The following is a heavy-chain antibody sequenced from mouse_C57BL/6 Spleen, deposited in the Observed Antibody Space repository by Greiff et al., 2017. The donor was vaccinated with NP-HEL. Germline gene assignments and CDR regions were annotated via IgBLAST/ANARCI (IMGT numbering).Heavy chain of an antibody. CDR1: GYAFSSSW. J-gene: IGHJ4*01. CDR2: IYPGDGDT. Sequence: QVQLQQSGPELVKPGASVKISCKASGYAFSSSWMNWVKQRPGKGLEWIGRIYPGDGDTNYNGKFKGRATLTADKSSSTADMQLSSLASEDSAVYFCARSGHAYYSNHYAMDYWGQGTSVTVSS. D-gene: IGHD2-5*01. V-gene: IGHV1-82*01. CDR3: ARSGHAYYSNHYAMDY.